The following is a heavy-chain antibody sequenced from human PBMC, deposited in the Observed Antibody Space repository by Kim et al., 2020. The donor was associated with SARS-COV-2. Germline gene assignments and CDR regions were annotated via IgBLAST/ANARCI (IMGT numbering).Heavy chain of an antibody. J-gene: IGHJ4*02. Sequence: TKYADSVRGRFNISRDSAKKTLYLQMDSLRADDAGLYFCARDGLRTTPMGCWGQGTPVTVSA. CDR2: T. CDR3: ARDGLRTTPMGC. V-gene: IGHV3-74*01. D-gene: IGHD1-1*01.